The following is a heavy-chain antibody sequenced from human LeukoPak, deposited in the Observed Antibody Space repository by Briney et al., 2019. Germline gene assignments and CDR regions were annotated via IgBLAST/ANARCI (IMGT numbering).Heavy chain of an antibody. Sequence: PGESLRLSCAASGFTFSVTWMSWVRQAPVRGLEWVGRFKSKVAGGTTDYAAPVAGRFTISRDDSKNMPYLQMNSLKTEDAGVYYCTRGAPQADVFDIWGQGTMVTVSS. CDR3: TRGAPQADVFDI. CDR1: GFTFSVTW. J-gene: IGHJ3*02. V-gene: IGHV3-15*01. CDR2: FKSKVAGGTT. D-gene: IGHD1-26*01.